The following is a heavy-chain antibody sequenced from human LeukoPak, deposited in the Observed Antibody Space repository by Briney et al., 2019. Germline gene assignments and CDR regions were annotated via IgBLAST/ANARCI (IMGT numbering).Heavy chain of an antibody. V-gene: IGHV3-23*01. Sequence: GGSLRLSCAVAGFSFRTYAMNWVRQAPGKGLEWVAAITADGGSTHYTTSVKGRFIISRDTPKNTLSLQMNNLRAEDTAVYFCARVWLRDYMDVWGEGTTVSVSS. J-gene: IGHJ6*03. D-gene: IGHD5-12*01. CDR3: ARVWLRDYMDV. CDR2: ITADGGST. CDR1: GFSFRTYA.